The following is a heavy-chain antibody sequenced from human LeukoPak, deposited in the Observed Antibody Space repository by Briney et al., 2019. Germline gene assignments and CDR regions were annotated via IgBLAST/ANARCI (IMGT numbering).Heavy chain of an antibody. CDR1: VYNFPSYD. CDR3: ARGLNWGSSWYWYDP. Sequence: ASVKVSCKTSVYNFPSYDIKWVRQATGQGLEWMGWMNPNSGNTGYAQKFQGRVTMTRNTSTSTAYMELSSLRSEDTAVYYCARGLNWGSSWYWYDPWGQGTLVTVSS. CDR2: MNPNSGNT. J-gene: IGHJ5*02. D-gene: IGHD6-13*01. V-gene: IGHV1-8*02.